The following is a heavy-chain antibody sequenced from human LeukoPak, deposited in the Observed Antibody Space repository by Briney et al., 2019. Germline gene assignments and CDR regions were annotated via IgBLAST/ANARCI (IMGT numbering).Heavy chain of an antibody. Sequence: SETLSLTCTVSGGSISSYYWSWIRQPAGKGLEWIGRIYMSGSTDYNPSFKSRVTMSVDTSKNQVSLKLRSATAADTAVYYCARVVWGGDFHYSLDVWGKGTTVIVSS. D-gene: IGHD7-27*01. CDR3: ARVVWGGDFHYSLDV. CDR2: IYMSGST. V-gene: IGHV4-4*07. J-gene: IGHJ6*03. CDR1: GGSISSYY.